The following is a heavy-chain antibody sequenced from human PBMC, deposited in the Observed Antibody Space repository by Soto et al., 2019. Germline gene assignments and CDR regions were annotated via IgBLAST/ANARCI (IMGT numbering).Heavy chain of an antibody. CDR2: INNSGSDV. CDR1: GFRFSAFW. V-gene: IGHV3-21*01. J-gene: IGHJ4*02. Sequence: AGGSLRLSCSTSGFRFSAFWMHWVRQTPGQGLEWVSRINNSGSDVYYADSVKGRFTISRDNAKNSLFLQMNSLRAEDTAVYYCARDPGYWGQGTLVTVSS. CDR3: ARDPGY.